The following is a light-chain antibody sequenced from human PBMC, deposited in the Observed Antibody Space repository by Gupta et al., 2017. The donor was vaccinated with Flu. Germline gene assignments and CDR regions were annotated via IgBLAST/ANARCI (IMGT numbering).Light chain of an antibody. V-gene: IGKV1-5*03. Sequence: GDRVTITCRASQSISNWLAWLLQKPGKPPKHLIHKASNLESGVPSRFSGRGSGTEFTLTISSLQPDDFATYYCLQYNSYSWTFGQGTRVETK. CDR3: LQYNSYSWT. J-gene: IGKJ1*01. CDR1: QSISNW. CDR2: KAS.